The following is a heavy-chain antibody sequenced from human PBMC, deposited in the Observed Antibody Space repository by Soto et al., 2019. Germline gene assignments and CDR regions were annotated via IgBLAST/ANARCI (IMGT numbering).Heavy chain of an antibody. J-gene: IGHJ3*02. CDR2: IYYSGST. Sequence: PSETLSLTCTVSGGSISSYYWSWIRQPPGKGLEWIGYIYYSGSTNYNPSLKSRVTISVDTSKNQFSLKLSSVTAADTAVYYCASWRGSSTSWGAFDIWGQGTMVTVSS. V-gene: IGHV4-59*01. CDR1: GGSISSYY. D-gene: IGHD2-2*01. CDR3: ASWRGSSTSWGAFDI.